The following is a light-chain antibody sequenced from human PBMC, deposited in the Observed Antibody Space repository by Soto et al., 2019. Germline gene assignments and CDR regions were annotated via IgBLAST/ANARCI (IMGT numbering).Light chain of an antibody. J-gene: IGLJ2*01. V-gene: IGLV1-51*01. CDR1: SSNIGNNY. CDR3: GTWDSSLSAVV. Sequence: QSVLTQPPSVSAAPGQTVTISCSGSSSNIGNNYVSWYQQLPGTAPKLLIYDNNKRPSGIPDRFSRSKSGTSATLGITGLQTGDEADYYCGTWDSSLSAVVFGGGTKVTVL. CDR2: DNN.